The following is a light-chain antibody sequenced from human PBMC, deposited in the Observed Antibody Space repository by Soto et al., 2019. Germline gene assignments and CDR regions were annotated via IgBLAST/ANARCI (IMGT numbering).Light chain of an antibody. Sequence: EIVLTQSPATLSLSPGERATLSCRASQSVSSYLAWYQQKPGQAPRLLIYDASNRATGIPARFSGSGSGTDFTLTMGSLEPEDFAVYYCQQRSNWPPTFGGGTKVEIK. CDR1: QSVSSY. CDR2: DAS. J-gene: IGKJ4*01. CDR3: QQRSNWPPT. V-gene: IGKV3-11*01.